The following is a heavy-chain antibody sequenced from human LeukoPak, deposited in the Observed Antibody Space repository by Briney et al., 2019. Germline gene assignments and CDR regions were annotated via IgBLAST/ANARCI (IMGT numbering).Heavy chain of an antibody. CDR1: GFTFSSYW. D-gene: IGHD5-12*01. Sequence: PGGSLRLSCEASGFTFSSYWMHWVRQDPGKGLVWFSRIDTDGSSITYADSVKGRFTISRDNAKNTLYLQMNSLRAEDTAVYYCSKGYASSRTYYYYMDVWGKGTTVTVSS. CDR2: IDTDGSSI. V-gene: IGHV3-74*01. J-gene: IGHJ6*03. CDR3: SKGYASSRTYYYYMDV.